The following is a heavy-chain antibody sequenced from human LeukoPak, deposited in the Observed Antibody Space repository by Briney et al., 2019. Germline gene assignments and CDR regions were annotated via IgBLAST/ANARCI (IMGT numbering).Heavy chain of an antibody. CDR1: DFTLTNAW. J-gene: IGHJ3*02. CDR3: IIAPGLFAFET. D-gene: IGHD6-13*01. CDR2: IKSKTDGGTT. V-gene: IGHV3-15*07. Sequence: GGSLRLSCAASDFTLTNAWVNWIRQAPGEGLEWVGRIKSKTDGGTTDFAAPVNGRFTISRGDSTNTVYLQMDSLKTEDTAVYYCIIAPGLFAFETWGQGTMVTVSS.